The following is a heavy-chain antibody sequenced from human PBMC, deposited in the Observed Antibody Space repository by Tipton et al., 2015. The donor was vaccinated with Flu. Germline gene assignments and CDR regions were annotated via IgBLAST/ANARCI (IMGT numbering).Heavy chain of an antibody. J-gene: IGHJ4*02. CDR1: GGSISSYY. V-gene: IGHV4-4*07. D-gene: IGHD6-19*01. Sequence: TLSLTCTVSGGSISSYYWSWVRQPAGKGLEWIGRIYASGSTDYNPSLKSRVTMSIDTSKNQFSLKLYSVTAADTAVYYCAREQAQWLVVDYWGQGTLVTVSS. CDR3: AREQAQWLVVDY. CDR2: IYASGST.